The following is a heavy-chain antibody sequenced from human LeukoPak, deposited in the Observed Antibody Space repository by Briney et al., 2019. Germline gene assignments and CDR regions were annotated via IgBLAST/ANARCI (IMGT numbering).Heavy chain of an antibody. D-gene: IGHD2-8*01. CDR2: IKEDGTHK. Sequence: GGSLRLSCAASGLTFSSYAMSWVRQAPGKGLEWAANIKEDGTHKYYVGSVRGRFTISRDNAKNSLYLQMNSLRAEDTAIYYCAREARGTRAAFDVWGQGTMVTVFS. V-gene: IGHV3-7*01. J-gene: IGHJ3*01. CDR1: GLTFSSYA. CDR3: AREARGTRAAFDV.